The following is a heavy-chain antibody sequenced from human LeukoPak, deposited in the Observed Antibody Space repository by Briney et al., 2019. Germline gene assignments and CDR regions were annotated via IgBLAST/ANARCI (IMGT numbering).Heavy chain of an antibody. V-gene: IGHV4-59*01. CDR2: IYYSGST. Sequence: SETLSLTCTVSGGSISPYYWSWIRQPPGKGLEWIGYIYYSGSTNYNPSLKSRVTISVDTSKNQFSLKLSSVTAADTAVYYCARCKARALDYYYYMDVWGKGTTVTVSS. J-gene: IGHJ6*03. CDR1: GGSISPYY. D-gene: IGHD2/OR15-2a*01. CDR3: ARCKARALDYYYYMDV.